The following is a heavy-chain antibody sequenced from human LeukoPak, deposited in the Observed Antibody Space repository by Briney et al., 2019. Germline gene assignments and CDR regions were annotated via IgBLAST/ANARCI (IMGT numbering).Heavy chain of an antibody. V-gene: IGHV1-58*02. CDR1: GFTFTSSA. Sequence: SVKVSCKASGFTFTSSAMQWVRQARGQRLEWIGWIVVGSGNTNYAQKFQERVTITRDMSTSTAYMELSSLRSEDTAVYYCAAAGTDSSGYSPYFDYWGQGTLVTVSS. J-gene: IGHJ4*02. CDR2: IVVGSGNT. D-gene: IGHD3-22*01. CDR3: AAAGTDSSGYSPYFDY.